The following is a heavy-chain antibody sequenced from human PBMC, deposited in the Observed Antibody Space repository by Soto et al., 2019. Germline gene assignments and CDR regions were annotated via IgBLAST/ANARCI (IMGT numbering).Heavy chain of an antibody. Sequence: QVQLQESGPGLVKPSETLSLTCTVSGGSISGGIHSWSWIRQPPGKGLEWIGHIFDSGSTYYNPSLKSRLTISVDTSKNQFSLRLNSVTAAGTAMYYCAREIRPLTNDWDFDLWGRGTLVTVSS. CDR2: IFDSGST. V-gene: IGHV4-30-4*01. CDR1: GGSISGGIHS. CDR3: AREIRPLTNDWDFDL. D-gene: IGHD2-8*01. J-gene: IGHJ2*01.